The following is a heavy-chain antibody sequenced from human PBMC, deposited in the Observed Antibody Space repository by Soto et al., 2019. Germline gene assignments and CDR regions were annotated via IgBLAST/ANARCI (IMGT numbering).Heavy chain of an antibody. J-gene: IGHJ4*02. CDR1: GYTFTSYW. CDR2: IYPDDSVT. D-gene: IGHD6-19*01. V-gene: IGHV5-51*01. Sequence: GESLKISCHGSGYTFTSYWIGWARQMPGKGLEWMGIIYPDDSVTRYSPSFRGQVTMSADKSINTAYLQWSSLKASDTAMYYCARHGSLTSGWYDPFDYWGQGTLVTVSS. CDR3: ARHGSLTSGWYDPFDY.